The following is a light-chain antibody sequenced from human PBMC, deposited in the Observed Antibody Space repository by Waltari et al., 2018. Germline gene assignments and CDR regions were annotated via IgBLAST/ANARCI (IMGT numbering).Light chain of an antibody. CDR2: GAS. V-gene: IGKV3-20*01. CDR3: QHYVRLPAT. Sequence: CRASQRVGRSLAWYQQKPGQAPKLLSDGASTRATGIPDRFTGSGSGTDFSLTISSLEPEDFAIYFCQHYVRLPATFGQGTKVEIK. CDR1: QRVGRS. J-gene: IGKJ1*01.